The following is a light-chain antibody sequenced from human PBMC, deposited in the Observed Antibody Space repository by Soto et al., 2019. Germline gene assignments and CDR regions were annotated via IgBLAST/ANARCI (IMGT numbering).Light chain of an antibody. CDR1: QTISAW. V-gene: IGKV1-5*03. CDR2: KAS. Sequence: DIQMTQSPSTLSASVGDRVTITCRASQTISAWLAWYQQKPGKAPKVLIYKASTLASGVPSRFSGGGSGTEFTLTISSLQPDDFAAYYCQQYNSLSYTFGQGTKLEIK. CDR3: QQYNSLSYT. J-gene: IGKJ2*01.